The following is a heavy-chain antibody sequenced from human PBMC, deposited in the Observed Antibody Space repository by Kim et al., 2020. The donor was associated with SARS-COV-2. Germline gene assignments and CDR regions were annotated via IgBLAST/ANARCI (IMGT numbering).Heavy chain of an antibody. CDR2: INHSGST. CDR3: ARGRQRFDY. CDR1: GGSFSGYY. D-gene: IGHD6-25*01. J-gene: IGHJ4*02. V-gene: IGHV4-34*01. Sequence: SETLSLTCAVYGGSFSGYYWSWIRQPPGKGLEWIGEINHSGSTNYNPSLKSRVTISVDTSKNQFSLKLSSVTAADTAVYYCARGRQRFDYWGQGTLVTVS.